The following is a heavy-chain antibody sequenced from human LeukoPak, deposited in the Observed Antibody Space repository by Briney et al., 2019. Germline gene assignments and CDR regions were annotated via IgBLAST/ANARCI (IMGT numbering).Heavy chain of an antibody. CDR1: GFTFSSYA. CDR3: ARGPSGYHNT. D-gene: IGHD5-12*01. J-gene: IGHJ4*02. V-gene: IGHV3-23*01. Sequence: PGGSLRLSCAASGFTFSSYAMSWVRQAPGKGLEWVSAITGGGSSTYYADSVKGRFTISRDNSKNTLYLQMNSLRAEDTAVYYCARGPSGYHNTGGQGTLVTVSS. CDR2: ITGGGSST.